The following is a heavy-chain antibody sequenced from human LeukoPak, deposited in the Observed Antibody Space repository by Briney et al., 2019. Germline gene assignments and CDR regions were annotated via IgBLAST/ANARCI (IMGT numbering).Heavy chain of an antibody. CDR3: ARGEKGSSSGSIDN. CDR1: GGSITSGGYY. J-gene: IGHJ4*02. Sequence: PSQTLSLTCTVSGGSITSGGYYWSWIRQPAGKGLEWIGRTYTTGSTNYSPYLKSRVTISVDTSKNQFSLKLSSVTAADTAVYYCARGEKGSSSGSIDNWGQGTLVTVSS. V-gene: IGHV4-61*02. CDR2: TYTTGST. D-gene: IGHD6-6*01.